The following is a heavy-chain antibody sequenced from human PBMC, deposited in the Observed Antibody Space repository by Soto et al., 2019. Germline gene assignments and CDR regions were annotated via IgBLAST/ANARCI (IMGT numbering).Heavy chain of an antibody. CDR3: ARTSITGTSHRDY. J-gene: IGHJ4*02. CDR1: GGSISNHC. V-gene: IGHV4-59*11. Sequence: TSETLSLTCTVSGGSISNHCWSWIRQPPGKGLEWIGYIYYSGSTYYNPSLKSRVTISVDTSKNQFSLKLSSVTAADTAVYYCARTSITGTSHRDYWGQGTLVTVSS. D-gene: IGHD1-20*01. CDR2: IYYSGST.